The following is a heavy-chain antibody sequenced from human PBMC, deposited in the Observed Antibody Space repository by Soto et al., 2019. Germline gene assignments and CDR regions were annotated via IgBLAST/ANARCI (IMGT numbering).Heavy chain of an antibody. D-gene: IGHD6-25*01. J-gene: IGHJ4*02. CDR2: IWYDGSNK. Sequence: QVQLVESGGGVDQPGRSLRLSCAASGFTFSSYGMHWVRQAPGKGLEWVAVIWYDGSNKYYADSVKGRFTISRDNSKNTLYLQMNSLRAEDTAVYYCARQRVETATFDYWGQGTLVTVSS. CDR3: ARQRVETATFDY. CDR1: GFTFSSYG. V-gene: IGHV3-33*01.